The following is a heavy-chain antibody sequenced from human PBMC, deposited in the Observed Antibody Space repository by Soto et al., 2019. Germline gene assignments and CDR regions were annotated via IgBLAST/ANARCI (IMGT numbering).Heavy chain of an antibody. V-gene: IGHV4-39*01. Sequence: QLQLQESGPRLVKTSETLSLTCTVSGGSISSSDFYWGWLRQPPGKGLDFIGSMYYSGTTYYNPSLKNRITISVDTSKNQFSLKLISVTAADTAVYYCAVVDSTGNWFDPWGQGALVTVSS. J-gene: IGHJ5*02. CDR1: GGSISSSDFY. CDR3: AVVDSTGNWFDP. CDR2: MYYSGTT. D-gene: IGHD3-22*01.